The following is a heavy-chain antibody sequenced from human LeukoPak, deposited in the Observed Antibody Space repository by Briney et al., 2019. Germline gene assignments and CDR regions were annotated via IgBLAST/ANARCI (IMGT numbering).Heavy chain of an antibody. CDR2: IDTNTGNP. CDR1: GYTFTNYT. D-gene: IGHD3-22*01. V-gene: IGHV7-4-1*02. J-gene: IGHJ4*02. Sequence: ASVTVSFKASGYTFTNYTINWVRLAPGQGLEWMGWIDTNTGNPTYAQGFAGRFVFSLDTSVTTTYLQISSLKAEDTAVYFCTRGRDTTGYFVYWGQGTLVTVSS. CDR3: TRGRDTTGYFVY.